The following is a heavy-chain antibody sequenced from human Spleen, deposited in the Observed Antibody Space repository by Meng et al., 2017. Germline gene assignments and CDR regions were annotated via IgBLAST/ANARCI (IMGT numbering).Heavy chain of an antibody. CDR1: GFTFSSYA. CDR2: ISYDGSNK. D-gene: IGHD6-19*01. V-gene: IGHV3-30*04. CDR3: ARDHTGWPVFFDY. Sequence: GGSLRLSCAASGFTFSSYAMHWVRQAPGKGLEWVAFISYDGSNKYYADSVKGRFTISRDNSKNTLYLQMNSLRAEDTAVYYCARDHTGWPVFFDYWGQGILVTVSS. J-gene: IGHJ4*02.